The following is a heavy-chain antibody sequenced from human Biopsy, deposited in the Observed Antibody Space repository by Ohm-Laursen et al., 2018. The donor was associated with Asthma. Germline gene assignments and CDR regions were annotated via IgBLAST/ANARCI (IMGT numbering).Heavy chain of an antibody. CDR2: VSYDGGVA. D-gene: IGHD3-3*01. V-gene: IGHV3-30*18. CDR3: AKRRGYSDLTDFDH. CDR1: GFTFGDYW. Sequence: SLRLSCTASGFTFGDYWMSWVRQVPGKGLEWVAVVSYDGGVAHYADSMKGRFTISRDNAKSTLYLQMNRLRTDETAVYFCAKRRGYSDLTDFDHWGQGTLVTVSS. J-gene: IGHJ4*02.